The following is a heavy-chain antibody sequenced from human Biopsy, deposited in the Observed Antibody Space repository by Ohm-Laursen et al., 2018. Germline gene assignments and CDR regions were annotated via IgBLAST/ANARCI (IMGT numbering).Heavy chain of an antibody. CDR3: ARDGKRWDYSTYFSWHFDL. D-gene: IGHD4-11*01. CDR2: ISYDGSGE. Sequence: RSLRLSCTASGFTFSDHNMHWVRQAPGKGLEWVAVISYDGSGEYYADSLQGRFIISRGNPKNTVDLQMNSLKAEDTAVYFCARDGKRWDYSTYFSWHFDLWGRGTLVTVSS. CDR1: GFTFSDHN. V-gene: IGHV3-30*03. J-gene: IGHJ2*01.